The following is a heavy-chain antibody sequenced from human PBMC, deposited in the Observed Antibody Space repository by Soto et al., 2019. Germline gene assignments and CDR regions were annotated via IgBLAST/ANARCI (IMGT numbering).Heavy chain of an antibody. CDR2: ISHDGSNK. Sequence: GGSLRLSCAASGFTFSSYAMHWVRQAPGKGLEWVAVISHDGSNKYYADSVKGRFTISRDNSKNTLYLQMNSLRAEDTAVYYCARDGILMAMVTFYFDYWGQGTLVTVSS. CDR1: GFTFSSYA. CDR3: ARDGILMAMVTFYFDY. D-gene: IGHD5-18*01. V-gene: IGHV3-30-3*01. J-gene: IGHJ4*02.